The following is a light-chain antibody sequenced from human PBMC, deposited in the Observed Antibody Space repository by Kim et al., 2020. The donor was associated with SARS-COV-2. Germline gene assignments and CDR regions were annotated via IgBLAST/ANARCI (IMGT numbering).Light chain of an antibody. CDR2: KDS. Sequence: SYELTQPPSVSVSPGQTARITCSGDALPKXYAXWYQXXXXXAPVLVIYKDSERPXGXPERXSXXXXXTXXTLTISGVXAXXEADYYCXXAXSXXTYWVFG. CDR3: XXAXSXXTYWV. J-gene: IGLJ3*02. CDR1: ALPKXY. V-gene: IGLV3-25*03.